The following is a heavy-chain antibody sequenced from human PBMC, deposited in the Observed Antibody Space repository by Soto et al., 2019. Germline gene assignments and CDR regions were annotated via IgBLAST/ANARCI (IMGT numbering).Heavy chain of an antibody. CDR3: IGTYSGSSMRFDY. J-gene: IGHJ4*02. V-gene: IGHV3-15*01. D-gene: IGHD5-12*01. CDR2: VKSKTDGGTI. CDR1: GFTFSNAW. Sequence: EVQLVESGGGLVKPGGSLRLSCAASGFTFSNAWMTWVRQAPGTGLEWVGRVKSKTDGGTIDYAAPVKDRFTISRDDSKNTLYLQINSLKPEDTAVYYCIGTYSGSSMRFDYWGQGTLVTVSS.